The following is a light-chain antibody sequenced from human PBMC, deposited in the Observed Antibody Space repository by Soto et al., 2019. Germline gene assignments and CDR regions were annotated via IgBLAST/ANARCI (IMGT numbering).Light chain of an antibody. CDR3: CSYAGSYTLI. CDR2: DIS. Sequence: QSVLTQPPPVSGSPGQSVTISCTGTSSDVGGYNYVSWYQQHPGKAPKLMIYDISKRPSGVPDRFSGSKSGNTASPTISGLQAEDEADYYCCSYAGSYTLIFGGGTKVTVL. V-gene: IGLV2-11*01. J-gene: IGLJ2*01. CDR1: SSDVGGYNY.